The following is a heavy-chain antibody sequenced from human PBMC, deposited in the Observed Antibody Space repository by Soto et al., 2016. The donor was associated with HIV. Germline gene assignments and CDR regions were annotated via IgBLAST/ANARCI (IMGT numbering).Heavy chain of an antibody. CDR3: ARSRMTTVTMGAFDM. CDR1: GGSITTGGYY. J-gene: IGHJ3*02. D-gene: IGHD4-17*01. Sequence: QVQLQESGPGLVKPSQTLSLTCTVSGGSITTGGYYWTWIRQLPTKGLEWIGYIYYTGTTSYNPSLRSRLTILVDTSKNQFSLKLNSVTAADTAVYYCARSRMTTVTMGAFDMWGKGQWSPSLQ. CDR2: IYYTGTT. V-gene: IGHV4-31*03.